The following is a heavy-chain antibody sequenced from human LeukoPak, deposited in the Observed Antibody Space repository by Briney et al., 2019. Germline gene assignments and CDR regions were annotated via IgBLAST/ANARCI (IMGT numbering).Heavy chain of an antibody. V-gene: IGHV4-39*01. Sequence: PSETLSLTCTVSGGSISSSSYYWGWIRPPPGKGLEWSGSMYHSGSTYYNPSLKSRVTISVDTSKSQFSLKLSSVTAADTAVYYCARHFDPNDGGYSAFDYWGQGTLVTVSS. CDR1: GGSISSSSYY. D-gene: IGHD4-23*01. CDR2: MYHSGST. CDR3: ARHFDPNDGGYSAFDY. J-gene: IGHJ4*02.